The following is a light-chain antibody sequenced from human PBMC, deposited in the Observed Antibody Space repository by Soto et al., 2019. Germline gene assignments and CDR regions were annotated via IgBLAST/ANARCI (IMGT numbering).Light chain of an antibody. CDR1: TSDFGFYNY. V-gene: IGLV2-14*01. CDR3: SSYTSSTDYV. CDR2: EVT. J-gene: IGLJ1*01. Sequence: QSVLTQPASVSGSPGQSITISCTGTTSDFGFYNYVSWYQHHPGKAPKLLIYEVTNRHSGVSNRFSGSKSGNTASLTISGLQAEDEADYYCSSYTSSTDYVFGTGTKGIVL.